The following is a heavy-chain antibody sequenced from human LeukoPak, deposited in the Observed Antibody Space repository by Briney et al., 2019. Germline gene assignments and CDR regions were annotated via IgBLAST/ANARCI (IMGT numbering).Heavy chain of an antibody. D-gene: IGHD1-26*01. CDR1: GFTFSSYG. CDR2: IWYDGSNK. Sequence: GGSLRLSCAASGFTFSSYGMHWVRQAPGKGLEWVAVIWYDGSNKYYADSVKGRFTISRDNSKNTLYLQMNSLRAEDTAVYYCARSLMYSGSYHDAFDIWGQGTTVTVSS. CDR3: ARSLMYSGSYHDAFDI. J-gene: IGHJ3*02. V-gene: IGHV3-33*01.